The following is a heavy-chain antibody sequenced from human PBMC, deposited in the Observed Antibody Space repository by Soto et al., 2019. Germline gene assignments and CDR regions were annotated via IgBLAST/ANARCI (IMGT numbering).Heavy chain of an antibody. J-gene: IGHJ4*02. CDR1: GYSFTSYW. D-gene: IGHD6-6*01. CDR3: ARLPPYKSSSFLVY. Sequence: VESLKISSKGSGYSFTSYWLSWVRQMPGKGLEWKGRIDPSDSYTNYSPSFQGHVTISADKPLSTAYLQWSILEASDTAMYYCARLPPYKSSSFLVYWGQRALVTVSS. V-gene: IGHV5-10-1*01. CDR2: IDPSDSYT.